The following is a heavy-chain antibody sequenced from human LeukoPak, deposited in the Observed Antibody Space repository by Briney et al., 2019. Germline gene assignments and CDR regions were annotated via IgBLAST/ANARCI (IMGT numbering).Heavy chain of an antibody. D-gene: IGHD3-22*01. Sequence: GVLRLSCAASGFTFSSYAMSWVRQAPGKGLEWVSAISGSGGSTYYADSVKGRFTISRDNSKNTLYLQMNSLRAEDMAVYYCAKRPYYYDSSGYHQGPGYFQHWGQGTLVTVSS. J-gene: IGHJ1*01. CDR2: ISGSGGST. CDR1: GFTFSSYA. V-gene: IGHV3-23*01. CDR3: AKRPYYYDSSGYHQGPGYFQH.